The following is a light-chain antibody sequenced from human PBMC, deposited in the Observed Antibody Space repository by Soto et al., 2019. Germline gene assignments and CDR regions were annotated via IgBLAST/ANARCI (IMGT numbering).Light chain of an antibody. CDR2: WSA. CDR3: LQSFSTART. CDR1: PSLFFGSNNKNF. V-gene: IGKV4-1*01. J-gene: IGKJ1*01. Sequence: DLWGAQSPACQAVCLGERATTNCRASPSLFFGSNNKNFLSWYQQKPGHPPKLLITWSATRESGVPDRFTGSGSGTDFSLTITNLQAEDVAVYYCLQSFSTARTFGPGTQVDIK.